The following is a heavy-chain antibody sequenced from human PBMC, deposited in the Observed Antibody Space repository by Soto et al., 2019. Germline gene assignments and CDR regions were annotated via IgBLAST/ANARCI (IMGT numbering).Heavy chain of an antibody. CDR3: ARGGGYYDSSGAP. CDR2: ISAYNGNT. V-gene: IGHV1-18*01. CDR1: GYTFTSYG. Sequence: KRSCQEYGYTFTSYGIRCVRQSPGQGLEWMGCISAYNGNTNYAQKLQGRVTMTTDKPTSTAYMELRSLRSDDKGVYYCARGGGYYDSSGAPWGQGNLVTSPQ. D-gene: IGHD3-22*01. J-gene: IGHJ5*02.